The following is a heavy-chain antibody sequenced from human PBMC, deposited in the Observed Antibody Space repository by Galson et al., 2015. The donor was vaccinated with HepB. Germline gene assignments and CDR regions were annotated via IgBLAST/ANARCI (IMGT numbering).Heavy chain of an antibody. CDR2: IKQDGSET. CDR3: ARAKGEISTGPEHFEI. J-gene: IGHJ4*02. D-gene: IGHD1-14*01. V-gene: IGHV3-7*03. CDR1: GFTFSSYW. Sequence: SLRLSCAASGFTFSSYWMTWVRQAPGKGLEWVANIKQDGSETYYVDSLKGRFTISRDNAKKSLYLQMNSLRAEDTAVYYCARAKGEISTGPEHFEIWGQGAQVTVAS.